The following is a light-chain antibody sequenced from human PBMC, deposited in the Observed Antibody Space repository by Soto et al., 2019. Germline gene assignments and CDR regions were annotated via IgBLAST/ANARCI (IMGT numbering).Light chain of an antibody. J-gene: IGLJ3*02. CDR2: EVS. CDR1: SSDVGDYNY. V-gene: IGLV2-14*01. Sequence: QSALTQPASVSGSPGQSVTISCTGSSSDVGDYNYLSWYQQYPGKAPKLIIYEVSNRPSGVPHRFSGSKSGTSASLAITGLQAEDEADYYCQSFDSGLAGWVFGGGTKLTVL. CDR3: QSFDSGLAGWV.